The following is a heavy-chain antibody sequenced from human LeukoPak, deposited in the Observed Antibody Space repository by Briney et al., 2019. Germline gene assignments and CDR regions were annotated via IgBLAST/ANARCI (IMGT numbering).Heavy chain of an antibody. J-gene: IGHJ4*02. D-gene: IGHD5-12*01. V-gene: IGHV3-23*01. CDR3: AKSLQSWNYFDY. Sequence: PGGSLRLSCAASGFTFSSYAMSWVRQAPGKGLEWVSAVSGSGGSTYYADSVKGRFTISRDNSKNTLYLQMNSLRAEDTAVYYCAKSLQSWNYFDYWGQGTLVTVSS. CDR2: VSGSGGST. CDR1: GFTFSSYA.